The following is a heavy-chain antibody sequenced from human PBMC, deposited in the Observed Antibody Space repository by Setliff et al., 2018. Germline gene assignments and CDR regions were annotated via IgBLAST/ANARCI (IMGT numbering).Heavy chain of an antibody. Sequence: SVKVSCKASGYTFTSYAMNWVRQAPGQGLEWMGGIIPLLGTAKYAEKFQGRVTTTADESTSTAYMELSSMRSEDTAVYYCARYYHDSRGFSYYFDYWGQGTLVTVSS. J-gene: IGHJ4*02. CDR1: GYTFTSYA. CDR3: ARYYHDSRGFSYYFDY. V-gene: IGHV1-69*13. CDR2: IIPLLGTA. D-gene: IGHD3-22*01.